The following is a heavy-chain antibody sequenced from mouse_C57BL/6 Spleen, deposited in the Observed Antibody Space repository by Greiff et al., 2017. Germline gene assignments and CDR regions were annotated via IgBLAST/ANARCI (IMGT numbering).Heavy chain of an antibody. CDR3: ARLEEGYYFDY. Sequence: QVKLQQSGAELVKPGASVKISCKASGYAFSSYWMNWVKQRPGKGLEWIGQIYPGDGDTNYNGKFKGKATLTADKSSSTAYMQLSSLTSEDSAVYFCARLEEGYYFDYWGQGTTLTVSS. V-gene: IGHV1-80*01. J-gene: IGHJ2*01. CDR1: GYAFSSYW. CDR2: IYPGDGDT.